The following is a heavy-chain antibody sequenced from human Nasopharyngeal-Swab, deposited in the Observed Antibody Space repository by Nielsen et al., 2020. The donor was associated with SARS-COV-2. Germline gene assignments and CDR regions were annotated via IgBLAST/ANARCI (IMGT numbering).Heavy chain of an antibody. CDR3: ARVGVSLYYYYYGMDV. CDR1: GFTFSSYE. Sequence: AESLTLSCAASGFTFSSYEMNWVRQAPGKGLEWVSYISSSGSTIYYADSVKGRFTISRDNAKNSLYLQMNSLRAEDTAVYYCARVGVSLYYYYYGMDVWGQGTTVTVSS. D-gene: IGHD3-10*01. J-gene: IGHJ6*02. V-gene: IGHV3-48*03. CDR2: ISSSGSTI.